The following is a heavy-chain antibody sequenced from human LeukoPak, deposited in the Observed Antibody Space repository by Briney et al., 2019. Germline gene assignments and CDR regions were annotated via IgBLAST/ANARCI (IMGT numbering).Heavy chain of an antibody. CDR1: GGSISSYY. J-gene: IGHJ4*02. CDR3: ARDMSHEYSSSWYGGFDY. V-gene: IGHV4-59*01. D-gene: IGHD6-13*01. CDR2: IYYSGST. Sequence: SETLSLTCTGSGGSISSYYWSWIRQPPGKGLEWIGYIYYSGSTNYNPSLKSRVTISVDTSKNQFSLKLSSVTAADTAVYYCARDMSHEYSSSWYGGFDYWGQGTLVTVSS.